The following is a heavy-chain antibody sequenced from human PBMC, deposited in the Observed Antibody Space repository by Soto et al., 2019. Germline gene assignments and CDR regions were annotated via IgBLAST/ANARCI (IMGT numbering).Heavy chain of an antibody. CDR2: IDPSDSYT. V-gene: IGHV5-10-1*01. Sequence: GESLKISCKGSGDSFTSYWISWVRQMPGKGLEWMGRIDPSDSYTNYSPSFQGHVTISADKSISTAYLQWSSLKASDTAMYYCARQRDDFWSGTALDYWGQGTLVTVSS. CDR3: ARQRDDFWSGTALDY. J-gene: IGHJ4*02. D-gene: IGHD3-3*01. CDR1: GDSFTSYW.